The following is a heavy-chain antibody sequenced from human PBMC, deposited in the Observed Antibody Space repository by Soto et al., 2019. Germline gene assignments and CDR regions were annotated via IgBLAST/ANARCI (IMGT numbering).Heavy chain of an antibody. CDR2: IYYSGST. V-gene: IGHV4-30-4*01. CDR3: AREPVWSGSIPSRVPTTDYYGMDV. D-gene: IGHD3-3*01. Sequence: SETLSLTCTVSGGSISSGDYYWSWIRQPPGKGLEWIGYIYYSGSTYYNPSLKSRVTISVDTSKNQFSLKLSSVTAADTAVYYCAREPVWSGSIPSRVPTTDYYGMDVWGQGTTVTVSS. J-gene: IGHJ6*02. CDR1: GGSISSGDYY.